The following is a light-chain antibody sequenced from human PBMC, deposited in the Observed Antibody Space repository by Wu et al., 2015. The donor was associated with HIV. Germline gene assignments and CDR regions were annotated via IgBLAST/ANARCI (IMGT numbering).Light chain of an antibody. Sequence: DIQLTQSPSFLSVSVGDRVTITCRASQGISSYLAWYQQQPGKAPKLLIYAASTLQSGVPSRFSGSGSGTEFSLTIRTLQPDDFARYYCQQYHTFSQYTFGQGTELEIK. CDR1: QGISSY. V-gene: IGKV1-9*01. J-gene: IGKJ2*01. CDR2: AAS. CDR3: QQYHTFSQYT.